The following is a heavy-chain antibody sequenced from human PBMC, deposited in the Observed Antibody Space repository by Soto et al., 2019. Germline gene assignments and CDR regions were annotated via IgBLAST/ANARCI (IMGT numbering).Heavy chain of an antibody. J-gene: IGHJ4*02. CDR2: ILSDGDNE. CDR1: GFTFSSYA. Sequence: PGGSLRLSCSASGFTFSSYAMHWVRQAPGKGLECVALILSDGDNENYADSVKGRFTISRDNSKNTLDLQMNSLRVEDTAVYYCVRATGSGTYWPLDYRGQGTLVTVSS. D-gene: IGHD3-10*01. V-gene: IGHV3-30-3*01. CDR3: VRATGSGTYWPLDY.